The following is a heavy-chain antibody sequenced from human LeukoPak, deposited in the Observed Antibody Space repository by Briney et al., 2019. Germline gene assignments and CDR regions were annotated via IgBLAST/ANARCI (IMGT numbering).Heavy chain of an antibody. CDR1: GGTFRSYA. V-gene: IGHV1-69*13. CDR2: IIPIFGTA. J-gene: IGHJ3*02. D-gene: IGHD2-15*01. Sequence: ASVKVSCKASGGTFRSYAISWVRQAPGQGLEWMGGIIPIFGTANYAQKFQGRVTITADESTSTAYMELSSLRSEDTAVYYCARREVVVVAASYAFDIWGQGTMVTVSS. CDR3: ARREVVVVAASYAFDI.